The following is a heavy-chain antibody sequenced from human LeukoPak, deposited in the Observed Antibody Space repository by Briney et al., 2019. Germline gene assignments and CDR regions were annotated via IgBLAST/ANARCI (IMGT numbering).Heavy chain of an antibody. CDR1: GGSISSGGYY. CDR2: IYYSGST. Sequence: SGTLSLTCTVSGGSISSGGYYWSWIRQHPGKGLEWIGYIYYSGSTYYNPSLKSRVTISVDTSKNQFSLKLSSVTATDTAVYYCARVNDGDGILAFDIWGQGTMVTVSS. J-gene: IGHJ3*02. V-gene: IGHV4-31*03. CDR3: ARVNDGDGILAFDI. D-gene: IGHD1-1*01.